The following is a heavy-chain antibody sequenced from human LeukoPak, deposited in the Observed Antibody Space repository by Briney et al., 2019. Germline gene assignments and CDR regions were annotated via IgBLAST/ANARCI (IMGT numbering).Heavy chain of an antibody. CDR2: ISYDGSNK. CDR1: GFTFSSHW. V-gene: IGHV3-30*18. J-gene: IGHJ5*02. CDR3: AKSTGYSSGWFDH. Sequence: GGSLRLSCAASGFTFSSHWMHWVRQAPGKGLEWVAVISYDGSNKYYADSVKGRFTISRDNSKNTGYLQMNSLRGDDTAVYYCAKSTGYSSGWFDHWGQGTLVTVSS. D-gene: IGHD6-19*01.